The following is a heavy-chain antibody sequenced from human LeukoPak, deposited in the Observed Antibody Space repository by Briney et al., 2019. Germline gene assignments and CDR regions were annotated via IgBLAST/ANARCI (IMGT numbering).Heavy chain of an antibody. J-gene: IGHJ5*02. D-gene: IGHD2-2*01. CDR3: ARTHLSDIVVVPAAKRDNWFDP. CDR1: GGSFSGYY. V-gene: IGHV4-34*01. CDR2: INHSGST. Sequence: SETLSLTCAVYGGSFSGYYWSWIRQPPGKGLEWIGEINHSGSTNYNPSLKSRVTISVDTSKNQFSLKLSSVTAADTAVYYCARTHLSDIVVVPAAKRDNWFDPWGQGTLVTVSS.